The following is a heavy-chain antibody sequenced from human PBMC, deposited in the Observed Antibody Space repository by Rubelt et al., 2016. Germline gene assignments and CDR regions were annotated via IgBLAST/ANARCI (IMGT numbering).Heavy chain of an antibody. CDR2: IDPSDSYT. D-gene: IGHD3-3*01. V-gene: IGHV5-10-1*03. J-gene: IGHJ4*02. Sequence: EVQLVQSGAEVKKPGESLRISCKGSGSSFTSYWISWVRQMPGKGLERMGRIDPSDSYTNDSPSFNGTVPISADKSISTAYLQWSSLKASDTAMYYCAIYDFWSGYYLDYWGQGTLVTVSS. CDR1: GSSFTSYW. CDR3: AIYDFWSGYYLDY.